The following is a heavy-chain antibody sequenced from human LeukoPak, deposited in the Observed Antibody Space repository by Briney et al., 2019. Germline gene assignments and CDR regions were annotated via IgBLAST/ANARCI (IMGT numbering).Heavy chain of an antibody. Sequence: GGSLRLSCAASGFTFSSYAMSWVRQAPGKGLEWVSAISGSGGSTYYADSVKGRFTISRDNSKNTLYLQMNSLRAEDTAVYYCARESYGITIVRGAYFDYWGQGTLVTVSS. CDR1: GFTFSSYA. CDR3: ARESYGITIVRGAYFDY. D-gene: IGHD3-10*01. J-gene: IGHJ4*02. V-gene: IGHV3-23*01. CDR2: ISGSGGST.